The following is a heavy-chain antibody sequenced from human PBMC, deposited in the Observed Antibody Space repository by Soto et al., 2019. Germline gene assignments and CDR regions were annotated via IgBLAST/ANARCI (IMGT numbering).Heavy chain of an antibody. D-gene: IGHD3-9*01. Sequence: SETLSLTCNVSGVSISIYNYYWGWVRQPPGKGLEWIGSIYYSGSSYYNPSLKSRVTISVHTSKNQFSLRLSSLTAADTAVYYCTRRSDISHIDSWGPGILVTVSS. J-gene: IGHJ4*02. CDR2: IYYSGSS. CDR1: GVSISIYNYY. V-gene: IGHV4-39*01. CDR3: TRRSDISHIDS.